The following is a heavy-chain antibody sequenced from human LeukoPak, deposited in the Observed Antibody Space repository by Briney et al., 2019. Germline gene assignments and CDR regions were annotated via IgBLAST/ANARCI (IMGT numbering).Heavy chain of an antibody. CDR3: ARLQYGSGSPFDY. Sequence: GASVKVSCKASGYTFTGYYMHWVRQMPGKGLEWMGIIYPGDSDTRYSPSFQGQVTISADKSNSTAYLQWSSLKASDTAMYYCARLQYGSGSPFDYWGQGTLVTVSS. J-gene: IGHJ4*02. D-gene: IGHD3-10*01. V-gene: IGHV5-51*01. CDR1: GYTFTGYY. CDR2: IYPGDSDT.